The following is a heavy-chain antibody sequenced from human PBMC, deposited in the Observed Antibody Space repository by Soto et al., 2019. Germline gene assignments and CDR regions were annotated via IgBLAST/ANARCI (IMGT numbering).Heavy chain of an antibody. CDR2: IYHSGAT. Sequence: QVQLQESGPRLVRPSQTLSLTCTVSGESIDTAGYYWTWIRQRPGRGLEWLGFIYHSGATYYSSSMKSRLSISIDRSQNQFSLKVTSVTAADTAVYFCSRGDYWGQGMWVTVSS. CDR3: SRGDY. J-gene: IGHJ4*02. V-gene: IGHV4-31*03. CDR1: GESIDTAGYY.